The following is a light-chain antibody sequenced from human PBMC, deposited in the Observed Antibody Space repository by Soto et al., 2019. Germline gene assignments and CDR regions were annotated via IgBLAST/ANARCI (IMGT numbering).Light chain of an antibody. J-gene: IGLJ2*01. V-gene: IGLV1-40*01. CDR2: GNT. Sequence: QSVLTQPPSVSGAPGQRITISCTGSSYNIGANYDVHWYQQVPGTAPKHLIYGNTHRPSGGPDRFSGSKSGTSASLAITALRAEDEATYYCQSYDRGLRGSVFGGGTKLTVL. CDR1: SYNIGANYD. CDR3: QSYDRGLRGSV.